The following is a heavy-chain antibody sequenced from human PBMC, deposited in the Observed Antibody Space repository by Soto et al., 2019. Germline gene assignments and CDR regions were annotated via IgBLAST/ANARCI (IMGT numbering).Heavy chain of an antibody. V-gene: IGHV4-59*01. D-gene: IGHD5-12*01. Sequence: QLQLQESGPGLVKPSETLSLTCTVSGASISSYYWSWIRQPPGKGLEWIGYIYYSGSTRYNPSLKSRVTISVDTSKNQFALNLNSMTAAETAVYSCSRVVPDGYSDYWGQGTLVTVSS. CDR1: GASISSYY. CDR3: SRVVPDGYSDY. J-gene: IGHJ4*02. CDR2: IYYSGST.